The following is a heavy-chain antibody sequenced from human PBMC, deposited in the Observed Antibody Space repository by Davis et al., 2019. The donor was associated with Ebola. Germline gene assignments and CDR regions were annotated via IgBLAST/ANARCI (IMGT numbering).Heavy chain of an antibody. Sequence: ASVKVSCKASGYTFTSYGISWVRQAPGQGLEWMGWISAYNGNTNYAQKLQGRVTMTTDTSTSTAYMELRSLRSDDTAVYYCARDRAITGTRHYYYGMDVWGQGTTVTVSS. D-gene: IGHD1-7*01. CDR1: GYTFTSYG. CDR2: ISAYNGNT. V-gene: IGHV1-18*01. CDR3: ARDRAITGTRHYYYGMDV. J-gene: IGHJ6*02.